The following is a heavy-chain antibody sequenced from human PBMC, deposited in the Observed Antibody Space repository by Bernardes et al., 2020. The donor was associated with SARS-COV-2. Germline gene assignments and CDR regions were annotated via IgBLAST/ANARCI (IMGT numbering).Heavy chain of an antibody. CDR3: ARGGESITIFGVVIKENFDY. Sequence: ASVKVSCKASGYTFTSYGISWVRQAPGQGLEWMGWISAYNGNTNYAQKLQGRVTMTTDTSTSTAYMELRSLRSDDTAVYYCARGGESITIFGVVIKENFDYWGQGTLVTVSS. CDR1: GYTFTSYG. V-gene: IGHV1-18*01. D-gene: IGHD3-3*01. J-gene: IGHJ4*02. CDR2: ISAYNGNT.